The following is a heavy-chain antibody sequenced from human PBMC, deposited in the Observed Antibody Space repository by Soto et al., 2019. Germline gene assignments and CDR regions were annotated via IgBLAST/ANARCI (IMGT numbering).Heavy chain of an antibody. D-gene: IGHD6-19*01. CDR1: GGSFSGYY. CDR2: INHSGST. Sequence: SETLSLTCAVYGGSFSGYYWSWIRQPPGKGLEWIGEINHSGSTNYNPSLKSRVTISVDTSKNQFSLKLSSVTAADTAVYYCARVVGGGSGWPDAFDIWGQGTMVTVSS. CDR3: ARVVGGGSGWPDAFDI. J-gene: IGHJ3*02. V-gene: IGHV4-34*01.